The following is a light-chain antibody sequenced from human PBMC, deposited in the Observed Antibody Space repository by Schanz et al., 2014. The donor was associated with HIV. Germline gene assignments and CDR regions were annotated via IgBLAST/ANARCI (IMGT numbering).Light chain of an antibody. CDR3: QQCVTYPYT. Sequence: DIQLTQSPALLSASVGDRVTITCRASQTISNSLAWYQQRPGKAPKVLIYAASSLQRGAPSRFSGSGSGTEFTLTISSLQPEDFATYYCQQCVTYPYTFGQGTTLDIK. V-gene: IGKV1-9*01. J-gene: IGKJ2*01. CDR2: AAS. CDR1: QTISNS.